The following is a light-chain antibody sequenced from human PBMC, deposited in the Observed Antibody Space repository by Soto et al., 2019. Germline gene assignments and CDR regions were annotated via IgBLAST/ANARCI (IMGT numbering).Light chain of an antibody. CDR1: SSDVSNYNY. J-gene: IGLJ2*01. V-gene: IGLV2-14*01. CDR2: EVS. CDR3: SSYTTSSTPYVV. Sequence: QSALTQPASVSGSPGQSITISCTGPSSDVSNYNYVSWYQQHPGKAPKLMIYEVSYRPSGVSNRFSGSKSGNTASLTISGLQADDEADYYCSSYTTSSTPYVVFGGGTQLTVL.